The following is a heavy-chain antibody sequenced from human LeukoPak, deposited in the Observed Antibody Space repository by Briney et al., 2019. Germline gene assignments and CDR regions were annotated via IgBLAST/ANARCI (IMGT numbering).Heavy chain of an antibody. Sequence: SETLSLTCTVSGGSISSGSYYWNWIRQPAGKGLEWVGRIYSSGGTDFTPSLKSRGTISVDTSKNQFSLKLSSVTAADTAVYYCAREDYYDSSGYYPFDVWGQGFLVTVSS. J-gene: IGHJ4*02. D-gene: IGHD3-22*01. CDR3: AREDYYDSSGYYPFDV. CDR1: GGSISSGSYY. V-gene: IGHV4-61*02. CDR2: IYSSGGT.